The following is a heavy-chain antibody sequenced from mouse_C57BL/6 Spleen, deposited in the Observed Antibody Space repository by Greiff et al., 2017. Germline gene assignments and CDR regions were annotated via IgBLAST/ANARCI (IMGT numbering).Heavy chain of an antibody. CDR2: IHPNSGST. J-gene: IGHJ2*01. CDR3: ERAFYDGYYTYFDY. Sequence: QVQLQQPGAELVKPGASVKLSCKASGYTFTSYWMHWVKQRPGQGLEWIGMIHPNSGSTNYNEKFKSKATLTVDKSTSTAYMQLSSLTSEDSAVYYCERAFYDGYYTYFDYWGQGTTLTVSS. V-gene: IGHV1-64*01. CDR1: GYTFTSYW. D-gene: IGHD2-3*01.